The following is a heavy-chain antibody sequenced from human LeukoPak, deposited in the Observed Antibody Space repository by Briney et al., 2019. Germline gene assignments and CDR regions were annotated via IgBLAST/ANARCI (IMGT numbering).Heavy chain of an antibody. CDR2: ISGSGGST. D-gene: IGHD3-10*01. V-gene: IGHV3-23*01. CDR1: AFTFSSYA. J-gene: IGHJ4*02. Sequence: GGSLRLSCAASAFTFSSYAMSWVRQAPGKGLEWVSAISGSGGSTYYADSVKGRFTISRDNSKNTLYLQMNSLRAEDTAVYYCAKDPDPRVRGLKVNFFDYWGQGTLVTVSS. CDR3: AKDPDPRVRGLKVNFFDY.